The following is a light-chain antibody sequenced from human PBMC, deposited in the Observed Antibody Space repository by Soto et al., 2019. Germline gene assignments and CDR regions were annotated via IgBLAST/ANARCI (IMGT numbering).Light chain of an antibody. Sequence: EIVLTQSPATLSLSPGERATLSCRASQSVSSYLAWYQQKPGQAPRLLIYDASNRATGIPARFSGSGSGTDFTLTISSLEPEDFAVYYCQQYDQWPITFGQGTRLDIK. CDR3: QQYDQWPIT. CDR2: DAS. J-gene: IGKJ5*01. CDR1: QSVSSY. V-gene: IGKV3-11*01.